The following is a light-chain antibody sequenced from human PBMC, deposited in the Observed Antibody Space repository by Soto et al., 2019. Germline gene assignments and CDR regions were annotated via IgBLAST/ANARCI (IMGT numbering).Light chain of an antibody. Sequence: QSALTQPRSVSGSPGQSVTISCTGTSSDVGGYNYVSWYQQHPGKAPKLMIYDVSKRPSGVPDRFSGSKSGNTASLTISGLQAEDEADYYCCSYAGSYTHYGFGTGTKLTAL. J-gene: IGLJ1*01. CDR3: CSYAGSYTHYG. CDR1: SSDVGGYNY. CDR2: DVS. V-gene: IGLV2-11*01.